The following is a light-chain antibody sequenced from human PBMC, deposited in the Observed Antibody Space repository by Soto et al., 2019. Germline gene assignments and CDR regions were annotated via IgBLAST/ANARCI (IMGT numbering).Light chain of an antibody. V-gene: IGLV2-14*01. CDR2: EVS. CDR1: RSDVGGYNY. CDR3: SSHTSSHTWV. Sequence: QSVLTQPASVSGSPGQSITISCTGSRSDVGGYNYVSWYQQHPGKAPQVLIYEVSNRPSGVSNRFSGSKSGNTASLTISGLQADDEADYYCSSHTSSHTWVFGGGTKLTVL. J-gene: IGLJ2*01.